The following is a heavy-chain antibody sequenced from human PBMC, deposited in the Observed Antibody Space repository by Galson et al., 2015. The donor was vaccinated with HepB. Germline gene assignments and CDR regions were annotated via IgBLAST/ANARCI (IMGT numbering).Heavy chain of an antibody. Sequence: SETLSLTCTVSGGSISNYYWSWVRQPPGKGLEWIGYIYYSGNTNYNPSLKSRVTISVDTSKNQFSLKLSSVTAADTAVYYCARRWTTSWDFDLWGRGTLVTVSS. V-gene: IGHV4-59*01. CDR3: ARRWTTSWDFDL. J-gene: IGHJ2*01. CDR2: IYYSGNT. CDR1: GGSISNYY. D-gene: IGHD4-11*01.